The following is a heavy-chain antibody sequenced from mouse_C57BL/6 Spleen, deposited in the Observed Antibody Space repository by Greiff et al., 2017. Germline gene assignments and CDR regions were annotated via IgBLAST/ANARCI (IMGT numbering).Heavy chain of an antibody. V-gene: IGHV7-3*01. Sequence: EVHLVESGGGLVQPGGSLSLSCAASGFTFTDYYMSWVRQPPGKALEWLGFIRNKANGYTTEYSASVKCLFTISSDNSPSILYLQMNALRAEDSATYSCARSNYYCSSYTFAYWGQVTLVTVSA. CDR1: GFTFTDYY. CDR2: IRNKANGYTT. D-gene: IGHD1-1*01. J-gene: IGHJ3*01. CDR3: ARSNYYCSSYTFAY.